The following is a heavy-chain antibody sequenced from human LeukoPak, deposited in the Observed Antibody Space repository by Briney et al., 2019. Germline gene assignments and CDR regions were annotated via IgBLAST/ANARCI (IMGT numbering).Heavy chain of an antibody. D-gene: IGHD5-24*01. V-gene: IGHV3-9*01. CDR3: AKDEDWATFDY. CDR2: ISSNSGGI. J-gene: IGHJ4*02. CDR1: GFIFDDYA. Sequence: GGSLRLSCVTSGFIFDDYAMHWVRQGPGKGLEWVSGISSNSGGIAYADSVKGRFTISRDNSKNTLYLQMNSLRAEDTAVYYCAKDEDWATFDYWGQGTLVTVSS.